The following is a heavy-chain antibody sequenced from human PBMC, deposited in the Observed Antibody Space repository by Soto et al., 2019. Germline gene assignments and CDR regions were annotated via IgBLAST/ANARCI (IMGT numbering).Heavy chain of an antibody. CDR1: GGTFSSYT. CDR2: IIPILGIA. D-gene: IGHD6-6*01. V-gene: IGHV1-69*04. CDR3: ARDLEYPWGYYSSSPNMDV. Sequence: ASVKVSCKASGGTFSSYTISWVRQAPGQGLEWMGRIIPILGIANYAQKFQGRVTITADKSTSTAYMELSSLRSEDTAVYYCARDLEYPWGYYSSSPNMDVWGKGTTVTVSS. J-gene: IGHJ6*03.